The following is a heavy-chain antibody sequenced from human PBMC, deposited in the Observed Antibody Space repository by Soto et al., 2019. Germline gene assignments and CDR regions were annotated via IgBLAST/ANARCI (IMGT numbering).Heavy chain of an antibody. J-gene: IGHJ4*02. CDR2: IIGNGDTA. D-gene: IGHD4-17*01. CDR1: GFIFTNYG. Sequence: EVQLLEAGGGLVQPGGSLRLSCAASGFIFTNYGMSWVRQAPGKGLEWLSAIIGNGDTAYYADSVRGRFTISRDNSKNTLYLQLDDMGAEDTAIYYCAKDYDYGDSLPFDYWGQGTLVTVSS. CDR3: AKDYDYGDSLPFDY. V-gene: IGHV3-23*01.